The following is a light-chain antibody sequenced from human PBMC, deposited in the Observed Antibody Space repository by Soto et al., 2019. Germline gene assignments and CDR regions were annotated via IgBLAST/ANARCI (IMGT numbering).Light chain of an antibody. Sequence: QSALTQPPSASGSPGQSVTITCTGSNSDIGGYNFVSWYRQYPGKAPQLMIFEVNKRPSGVPGRFSGSKSGNTASLTVSGLQAEDEADYYCSSYANNNRFTVLFGGGTKLTVL. V-gene: IGLV2-8*01. CDR1: NSDIGGYNF. CDR2: EVN. CDR3: SSYANNNRFTVL. J-gene: IGLJ2*01.